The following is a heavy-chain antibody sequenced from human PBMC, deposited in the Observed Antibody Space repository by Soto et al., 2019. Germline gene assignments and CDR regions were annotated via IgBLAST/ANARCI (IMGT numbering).Heavy chain of an antibody. CDR3: ARARYYYGSGAFDY. D-gene: IGHD3-10*01. Sequence: GGSLRLSCAASGFTFSSYWMSWVRQAPGKGLEWVANIKQDGSEKYYVDSVKGRFTISRDNAKNSLYLQMNSLRAEDTAVYYCARARYYYGSGAFDYWGQGTLVTVSS. V-gene: IGHV3-7*01. CDR2: IKQDGSEK. CDR1: GFTFSSYW. J-gene: IGHJ4*02.